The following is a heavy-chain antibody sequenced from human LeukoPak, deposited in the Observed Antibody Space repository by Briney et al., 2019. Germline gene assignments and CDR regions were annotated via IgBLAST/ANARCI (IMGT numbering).Heavy chain of an antibody. D-gene: IGHD6-13*01. Sequence: GGSLRLSCVASGFTFSDYYMSWIRQAPGKGLEWVSYISSSSSYTNYADSVKGRFTISRDNAKNSLYLQMNSLRAEDTAVYYCARDSRLSSSWYYFDYWGQGTLVTVSS. V-gene: IGHV3-11*05. CDR2: ISSSSSYT. CDR1: GFTFSDYY. J-gene: IGHJ4*02. CDR3: ARDSRLSSSWYYFDY.